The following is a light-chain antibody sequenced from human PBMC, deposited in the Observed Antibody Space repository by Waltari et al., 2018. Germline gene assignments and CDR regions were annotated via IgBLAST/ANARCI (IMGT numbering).Light chain of an antibody. J-gene: IGLJ1*01. Sequence: QSALTQPASVSGSPGQSITISCTGSSSDIGIYNLVSWYQHHPGKVPKLIIYEVSERPSGVSGRFSGSKSGNTASLTLSDLQAEDGADYYCCSYAGDSTYVFGTGTKVTVL. V-gene: IGLV2-23*02. CDR1: SSDIGIYNL. CDR2: EVS. CDR3: CSYAGDSTYV.